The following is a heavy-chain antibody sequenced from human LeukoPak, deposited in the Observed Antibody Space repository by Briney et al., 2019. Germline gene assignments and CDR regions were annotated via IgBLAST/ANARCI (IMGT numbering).Heavy chain of an antibody. D-gene: IGHD6-19*01. V-gene: IGHV3-23*01. CDR3: AKTEGIAVASTLDY. Sequence: GRSLRLSCAASGFTFSSYGMHWVRQAPGKGLEWVSAISGSGGSTYYADSVKGRFTISRDNSKNTLYLQMNSLRAEDTAVYYCAKTEGIAVASTLDYWGQGTLVTVSS. CDR2: ISGSGGST. CDR1: GFTFSSYG. J-gene: IGHJ4*02.